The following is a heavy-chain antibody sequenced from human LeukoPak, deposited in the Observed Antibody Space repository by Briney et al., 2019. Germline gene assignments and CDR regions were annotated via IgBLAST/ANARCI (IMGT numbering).Heavy chain of an antibody. CDR3: ARQHGSGSYYSRAIDY. D-gene: IGHD3-10*01. J-gene: IGHJ4*02. V-gene: IGHV5-51*01. Sequence: GESLKISCKGSGYSFSRYWIGWVRQMPGKGLEWMGIIYPGDSNARYSPSFQGQVTISADKSISTAYLQWRSLKASDTAMYYCARQHGSGSYYSRAIDYWGQGTLVTVSS. CDR1: GYSFSRYW. CDR2: IYPGDSNA.